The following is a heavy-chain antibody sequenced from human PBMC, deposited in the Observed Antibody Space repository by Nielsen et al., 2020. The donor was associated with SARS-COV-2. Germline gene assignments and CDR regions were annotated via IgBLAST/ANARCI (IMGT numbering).Heavy chain of an antibody. CDR2: INPNSGGT. D-gene: IGHD6-19*01. J-gene: IGHJ6*02. CDR1: GYTFTGYY. Sequence: ASVKVSCKASGYTFTGYYMHWVRQAPGQGLEWMGWINPNSGGTNYAQKFQGWVTMTTDTSTSTAYMELRSLRSDDTAVYYCARYGGGWSYYYYYYGMDVWGQGTTVTVSS. CDR3: ARYGGGWSYYYYYYGMDV. V-gene: IGHV1-2*04.